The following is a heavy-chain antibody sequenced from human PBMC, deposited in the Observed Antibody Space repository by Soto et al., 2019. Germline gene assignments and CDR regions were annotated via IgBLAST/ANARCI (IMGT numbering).Heavy chain of an antibody. CDR1: GFTFDDYG. CDR3: ARDRGTYYDILTGHPFDY. Sequence: GGSLSLSCAASGFTFDDYGMSWVRQAPGKGLEWVSGINWNGGSTGYADSVKGRFTISRDNAKNSLYLQMNSLRAEDTALYYCARDRGTYYDILTGHPFDYWGQGTLVTVSS. CDR2: INWNGGST. D-gene: IGHD3-9*01. V-gene: IGHV3-20*04. J-gene: IGHJ4*02.